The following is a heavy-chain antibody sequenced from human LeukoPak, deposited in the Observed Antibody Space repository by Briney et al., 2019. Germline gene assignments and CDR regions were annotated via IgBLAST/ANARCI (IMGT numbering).Heavy chain of an antibody. CDR2: IYSGGST. CDR3: ARGYYDSSGPDGDYFDY. Sequence: GGSLSLSCAASGFTVSSNYMSWVRQAPGKGLEWVSVIYSGGSTYYADSVKGRFTISRDNSKNTLYLQMNSLRAEDTAVYYCARGYYDSSGPDGDYFDYWGQGTLVTVSS. J-gene: IGHJ4*02. CDR1: GFTVSSNY. V-gene: IGHV3-53*01. D-gene: IGHD3-22*01.